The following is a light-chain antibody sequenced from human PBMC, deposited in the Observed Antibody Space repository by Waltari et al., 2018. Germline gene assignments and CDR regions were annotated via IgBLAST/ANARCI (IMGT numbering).Light chain of an antibody. CDR2: DAS. V-gene: IGKV1-5*01. CDR3: QHYNTYPPT. CDR1: QSFGSW. Sequence: DIQMTQSPSTLSASVGDRVTITCRASQSFGSWLAWYQQKPGKAPNLLIYDASTLQSGVPSRFSGSGFGTEFTLAISSLQPEDFATYFCQHYNTYPPTFGQGTRVELK. J-gene: IGKJ1*01.